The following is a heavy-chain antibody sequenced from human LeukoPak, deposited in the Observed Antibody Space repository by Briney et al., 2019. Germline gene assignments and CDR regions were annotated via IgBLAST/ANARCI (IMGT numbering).Heavy chain of an antibody. CDR2: IKSKTDGGTT. Sequence: GGSLRLSCAASGFTFSNAWMSWVRQAPGKGLEWVGRIKSKTDGGTTDYAAPVKGRFAISRDDSKNTLYLQMNSLKTEDTAVYYCTTGLWNWDGGDYYFDYWGQGTLVTVSS. CDR3: TTGLWNWDGGDYYFDY. CDR1: GFTFSNAW. V-gene: IGHV3-15*01. D-gene: IGHD1-7*01. J-gene: IGHJ4*02.